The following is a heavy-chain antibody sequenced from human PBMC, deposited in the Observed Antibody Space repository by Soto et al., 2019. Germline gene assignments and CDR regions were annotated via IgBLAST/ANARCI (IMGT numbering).Heavy chain of an antibody. Sequence: QLQLQESGPGLVKPSETLSLTCTVSGGSISSSSYYWGWIRQPPGKGLEWIGSIYYSGSTYYNPSLKSRVTISVDTSKNQFSLKLSSVTAADTAVYYCARHPWQQLVRANWFDPWGQGTLVTVSS. V-gene: IGHV4-39*01. CDR2: IYYSGST. D-gene: IGHD6-13*01. CDR3: ARHPWQQLVRANWFDP. CDR1: GGSISSSSYY. J-gene: IGHJ5*02.